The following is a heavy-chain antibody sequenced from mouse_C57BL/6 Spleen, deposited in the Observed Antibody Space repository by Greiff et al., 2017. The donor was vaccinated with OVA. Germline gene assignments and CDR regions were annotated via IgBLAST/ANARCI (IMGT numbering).Heavy chain of an antibody. J-gene: IGHJ2*01. CDR3: ALIATVVATDY. Sequence: VKLQESGAELARPGASVKLSCKASGYTFTSYGISWVKQRTGQGLEWIGEIYPRSGNIYYNEKFKGKATLTADKSSSTAYMELRSLTSEDSAVYFCALIATVVATDYWGQGTTLTVSS. D-gene: IGHD1-1*01. CDR1: GYTFTSYG. V-gene: IGHV1-81*01. CDR2: IYPRSGNI.